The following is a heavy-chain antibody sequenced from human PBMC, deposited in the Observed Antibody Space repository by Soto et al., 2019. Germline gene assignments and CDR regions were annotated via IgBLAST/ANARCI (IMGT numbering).Heavy chain of an antibody. CDR2: ICYSGNT. CDR1: GASNTSYY. J-gene: IGHJ6*02. V-gene: IGHV4-59*01. CDR3: AREDVVVPAAIGAGRPKYYYGIDV. Sequence: PSETLSLTCTVSGASNTSYYWSWIREPPGKGLEWIGYICYSGNTNYNPSLKSRVTISVDTSKNQFSLKLTSVTAADTAVYYCAREDVVVPAAIGAGRPKYYYGIDVWGQGTTVT. D-gene: IGHD2-2*01.